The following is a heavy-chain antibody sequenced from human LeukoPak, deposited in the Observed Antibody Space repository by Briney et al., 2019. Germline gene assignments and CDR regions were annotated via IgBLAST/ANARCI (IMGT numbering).Heavy chain of an antibody. CDR2: IYSGDST. Sequence: GGSLRLSCAASGFTVSSNYMSWVRQAPGKGLEWVSVIYSGDSTYYADSVKGRFTISRDNSKNTLYLQMNSLRAEDTAVYYCARDPAGGTYDLWGQGTMVTVSS. V-gene: IGHV3-53*01. J-gene: IGHJ3*01. CDR3: ARDPAGGTYDL. CDR1: GFTVSSNY.